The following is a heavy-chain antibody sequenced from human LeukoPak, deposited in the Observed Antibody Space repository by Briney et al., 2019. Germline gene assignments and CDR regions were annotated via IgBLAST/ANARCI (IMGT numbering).Heavy chain of an antibody. CDR1: GFTFSSYG. CDR2: IWFDGSNK. V-gene: IGHV3-33*01. Sequence: GGSLRLSCAASGFTFSSYGMHWGRQAPGKGLEWVAVIWFDGSNKHYADSVKGRFTISRDNSKNTLYLQMNSLGPDDTAVYFWARDYCSVGACNSGPFDYWGQGTLVTVSS. CDR3: ARDYCSVGACNSGPFDY. D-gene: IGHD2-15*01. J-gene: IGHJ4*02.